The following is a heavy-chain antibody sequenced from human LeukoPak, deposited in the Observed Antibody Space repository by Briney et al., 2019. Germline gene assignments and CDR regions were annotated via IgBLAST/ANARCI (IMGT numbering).Heavy chain of an antibody. CDR3: AREISGYSDY. V-gene: IGHV1-2*02. CDR2: INANSGDT. Sequence: ASVKVSCKASGYTFTGYYMHWVRQAPGQGLEWMGWINANSGDTKYAQKFQGRVTMTRDTSNSTAYMELSRLRSDDTAMYYCAREISGYSDYWGQGTLVTVSS. J-gene: IGHJ4*02. D-gene: IGHD3-22*01. CDR1: GYTFTGYY.